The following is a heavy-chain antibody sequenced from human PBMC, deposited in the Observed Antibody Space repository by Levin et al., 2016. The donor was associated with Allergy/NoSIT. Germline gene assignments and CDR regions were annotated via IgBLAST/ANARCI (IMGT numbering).Heavy chain of an antibody. V-gene: IGHV4-39*01. J-gene: IGHJ5*02. Sequence: WIRQPPGKGLEWIGSIYYSGSTYYNPSLKSRVTISVDTSKNQFSLKLSSVTAADTAVYYRARLCCIVGALDWFDPWGQGTLVTVSS. CDR2: IYYSGST. D-gene: IGHD1-26*01. CDR3: ARLCCIVGALDWFDP.